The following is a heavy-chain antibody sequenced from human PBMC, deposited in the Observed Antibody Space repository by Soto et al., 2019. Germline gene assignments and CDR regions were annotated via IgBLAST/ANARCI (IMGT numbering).Heavy chain of an antibody. J-gene: IGHJ6*02. D-gene: IGHD3-10*01. CDR2: IIPILGIA. V-gene: IGHV1-69*08. CDR1: GGTFSSYT. Sequence: QVQLVQSGAEVKKPGSSVKVSYKASGGTFSSYTISWVRQAPGQGLEWMGRIIPILGIANYAQKFQGRVTITADKSTSTAYMELSSLRSEDTAVYYCARDHKGWFGNYYYYGMDVWGQGTTVTVSS. CDR3: ARDHKGWFGNYYYYGMDV.